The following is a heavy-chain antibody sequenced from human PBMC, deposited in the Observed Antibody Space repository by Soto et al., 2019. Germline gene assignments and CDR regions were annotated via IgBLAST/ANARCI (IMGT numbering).Heavy chain of an antibody. CDR2: ISSSGGST. Sequence: EVQLLESGGDLIQPGGSLRLSCAAFGFTFSSYAMSWVRQAPGKGLGWVSAISSSGGSTFYADSVKGRFTISRDNSRNTLYLQMNSLRAEDTAIYYCAKYQPMTQPRPYFDYWGQGTLVTVSS. D-gene: IGHD3-22*01. CDR1: GFTFSSYA. CDR3: AKYQPMTQPRPYFDY. V-gene: IGHV3-23*01. J-gene: IGHJ4*02.